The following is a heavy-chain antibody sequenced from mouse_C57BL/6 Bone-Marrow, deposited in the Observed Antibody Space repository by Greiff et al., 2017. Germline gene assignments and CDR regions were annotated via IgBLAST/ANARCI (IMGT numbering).Heavy chain of an antibody. CDR3: ASSLYGNYENY. CDR1: GYTFTDYY. CDR2: INPNNGGT. D-gene: IGHD2-1*01. J-gene: IGHJ2*01. Sequence: EVQLQQSGPELVKPGASVKISCKASGYTFTDYYLNWVKQSHGKSLEWIGDINPNNGGTSYNQKFKGTATLTVDKSSSPAYMELRSLTSEDSAVYYCASSLYGNYENYWGQGTTLTVSS. V-gene: IGHV1-26*01.